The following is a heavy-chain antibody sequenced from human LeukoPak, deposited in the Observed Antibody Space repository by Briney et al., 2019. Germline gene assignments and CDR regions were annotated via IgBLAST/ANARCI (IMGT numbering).Heavy chain of an antibody. V-gene: IGHV3-13*01. J-gene: IGHJ6*02. CDR1: GFTFSSYD. CDR3: ARDLMVRGVMEYYYYGMDV. CDR2: IGTAGDT. D-gene: IGHD3-10*01. Sequence: GGSLRLSCAASGFTFSSYDMHWVRQATGKGLEWVSAIGTAGDTYYPGSVKGRFTISRENAKNSLYLQMNSLRAGDTAVYYCARDLMVRGVMEYYYYGMDVWGQGTTVTVSS.